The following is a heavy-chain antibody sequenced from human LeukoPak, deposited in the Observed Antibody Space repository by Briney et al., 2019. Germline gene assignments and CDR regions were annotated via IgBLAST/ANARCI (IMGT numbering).Heavy chain of an antibody. J-gene: IGHJ4*02. V-gene: IGHV4-39*07. Sequence: SETLSLTCTVSGGSISSSSYYWGWIRQPPGKGLEWIGSIYYSGSTYYNPSLKSRVTISVDTSKNQFSLKLSSVTAADTAVYYCARVRSSSHDYWGQGTLVTVSS. CDR3: ARVRSSSHDY. D-gene: IGHD6-13*01. CDR1: GGSISSSSYY. CDR2: IYYSGST.